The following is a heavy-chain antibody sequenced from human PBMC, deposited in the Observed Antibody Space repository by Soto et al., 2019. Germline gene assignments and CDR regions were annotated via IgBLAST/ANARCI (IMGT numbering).Heavy chain of an antibody. CDR3: ARGIGVFDS. V-gene: IGHV4-30-4*01. CDR2: IYYSGTT. D-gene: IGHD3-10*01. J-gene: IGHJ4*02. CDR1: GDSISTYDYY. Sequence: SETLSLTCTVSGDSISTYDYYWSWFRQSPGGGLQWIGYIYYSGTTYYNPSLKSRVTLSMDTSKNQFSLRLSSVTAADTAVYYCARGIGVFDSWGQGTLVTVSS.